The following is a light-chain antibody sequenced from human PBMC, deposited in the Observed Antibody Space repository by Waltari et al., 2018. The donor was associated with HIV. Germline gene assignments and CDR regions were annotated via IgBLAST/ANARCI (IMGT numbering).Light chain of an antibody. CDR1: SSNIGSNY. CDR3: AAWDGSLSVVV. V-gene: IGLV1-47*01. J-gene: IGLJ2*01. Sequence: QSVLTQPPSASGTPGQRVTISCSGSSSNIGSNYVYWYQQLPGTAPKLLLYRNTRRPSGVPDRFSGSKSGTSAALAISGLRSEDEADYYCAAWDGSLSVVVFGGGTKLTVL. CDR2: RNT.